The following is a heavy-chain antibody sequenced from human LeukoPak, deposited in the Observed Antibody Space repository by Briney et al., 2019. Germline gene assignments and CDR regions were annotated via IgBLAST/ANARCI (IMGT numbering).Heavy chain of an antibody. CDR2: ISDSGGRT. J-gene: IGHJ5*02. V-gene: IGHV3-23*01. D-gene: IGHD4-17*01. CDR1: GITLSNYG. CDR3: ARDRRDYGDYVFQWFDP. Sequence: GGSLRLSCAVSGITLSNYGMSWVRQAPGKGLEWVAGISDSGGRTNYADSVKGRFTISRDNPKNTLYLQMNSLRAEDTAVYYCARDRRDYGDYVFQWFDPWGQGTLVTVSS.